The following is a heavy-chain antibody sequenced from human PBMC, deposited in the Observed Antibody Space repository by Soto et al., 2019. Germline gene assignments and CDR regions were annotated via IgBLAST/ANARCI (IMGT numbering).Heavy chain of an antibody. CDR3: ARVPDR. Sequence: SETLSLTCAVSGGSISSGGYSWSWIRQPPGKGLEWIGYIYHGGSNYYNPSLKSRVTISVDRSKNQFSLKLSSVTAADTAVYYCARVPDRWGQGTLVTVS. D-gene: IGHD2-2*01. J-gene: IGHJ5*02. CDR1: GGSISSGGYS. V-gene: IGHV4-30-2*01. CDR2: IYHGGSN.